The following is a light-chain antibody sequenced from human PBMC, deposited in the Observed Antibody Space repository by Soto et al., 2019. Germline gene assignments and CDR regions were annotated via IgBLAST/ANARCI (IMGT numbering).Light chain of an antibody. Sequence: EIVMTQSPGALSVSPGERATLSCRASQSVSSNLAWYQQKPGQAPRLLIYGASTRAIGIPARFSGSGSGTEFSLTISSLQSEDVAVYYRQQYKDWPPLTFGGGTKVEIK. CDR3: QQYKDWPPLT. J-gene: IGKJ4*01. CDR1: QSVSSN. CDR2: GAS. V-gene: IGKV3-15*01.